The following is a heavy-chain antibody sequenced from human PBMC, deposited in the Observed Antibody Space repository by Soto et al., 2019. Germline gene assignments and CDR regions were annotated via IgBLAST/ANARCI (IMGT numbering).Heavy chain of an antibody. J-gene: IGHJ6*03. D-gene: IGHD2-2*01. Sequence: QVQLVQSGAEVKKPGASVKVSCKASGYTFTSYGISWVRQAPGQGLEWMGWISAYNGNTNYAQKLQGRVTMTTDTSTSTAYMELRSLRSDDTAVYYCARLEDCSSTSCYDLSSSSIYYYYYYMDVWGKGTTVTVSS. CDR3: ARLEDCSSTSCYDLSSSSIYYYYYYMDV. V-gene: IGHV1-18*01. CDR2: ISAYNGNT. CDR1: GYTFTSYG.